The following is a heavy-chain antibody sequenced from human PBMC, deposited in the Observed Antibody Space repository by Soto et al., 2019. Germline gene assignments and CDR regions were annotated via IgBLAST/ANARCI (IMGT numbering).Heavy chain of an antibody. CDR3: ARGLGYCSSTSCYTNDY. D-gene: IGHD2-2*02. V-gene: IGHV4-31*03. CDR2: IYYSGST. CDR1: GGSISSGGYY. J-gene: IGHJ4*02. Sequence: SETLSLTCTVSGGSISSGGYYWSWIRQHPGKGLEWIGYIYYSGSTYYKPSLKSRVTISVDTSKNQFSLKLSSMTAADTAVYYCARGLGYCSSTSCYTNDYWGQGTLVTVSS.